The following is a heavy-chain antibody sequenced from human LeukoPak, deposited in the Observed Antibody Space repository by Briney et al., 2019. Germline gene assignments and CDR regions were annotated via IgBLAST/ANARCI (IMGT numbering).Heavy chain of an antibody. D-gene: IGHD2-15*01. CDR2: ISTISNYI. Sequence: PGGSLRLSCAASGFTFSTYSMNWVRQAPGKGLQWVSSISTISNYIYYADSVKGRFTISRDNAKNSLFLQMNSLRVEDTAVYYCAGGYCSGGSCYPFDYWGPGTLVTVSS. V-gene: IGHV3-21*01. CDR3: AGGYCSGGSCYPFDY. CDR1: GFTFSTYS. J-gene: IGHJ4*02.